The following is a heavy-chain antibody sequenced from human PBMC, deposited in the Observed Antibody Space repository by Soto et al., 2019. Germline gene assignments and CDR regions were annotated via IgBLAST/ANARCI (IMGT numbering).Heavy chain of an antibody. CDR2: IYYSGST. V-gene: IGHV4-39*01. J-gene: IGHJ4*02. D-gene: IGHD6-13*01. Sequence: SETLSLTCSVADGSISSSSYYWGWIRQPPGKGLEWIGSIYYSGSTYYNPSLKSRVTISVDTSKNQFSLKLSSVTAADTAVYYCATMGLRIAAAGTRTNFDYWGQGTLVTVSS. CDR1: DGSISSSSYY. CDR3: ATMGLRIAAAGTRTNFDY.